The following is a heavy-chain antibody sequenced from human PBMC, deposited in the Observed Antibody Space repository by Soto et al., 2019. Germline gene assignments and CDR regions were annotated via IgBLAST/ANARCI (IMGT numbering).Heavy chain of an antibody. CDR3: ARDRSGGFGDPDEYYFDY. D-gene: IGHD3-10*01. J-gene: IGHJ4*02. V-gene: IGHV3-21*01. Sequence: GGSLRLSCAASGFTFSSYSMNWVRQAPGKGLEWVSSISSSSSYIYYADSVKGRFTISRDNAKNSLYLQMNSLRAEDTAVYYCARDRSGGFGDPDEYYFDYWGQGTLVTVSS. CDR2: ISSSSSYI. CDR1: GFTFSSYS.